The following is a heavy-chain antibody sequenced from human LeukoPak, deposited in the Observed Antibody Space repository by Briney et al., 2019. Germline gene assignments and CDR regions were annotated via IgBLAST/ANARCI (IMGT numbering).Heavy chain of an antibody. D-gene: IGHD5-12*01. CDR1: GGSVSSVRYY. CDR3: ARDKGYSGYA. J-gene: IGHJ5*02. CDR2: IYYSGST. V-gene: IGHV4-61*01. Sequence: RLEPLSLTCTVSGGSVSSVRYYWSWILQPPGKGLEWIGDIYYSGSTNYNPSLKSRVTISVDTSKNQFSLKLSSVTAADTAVYYCARDKGYSGYAWGQGTLVTVSS.